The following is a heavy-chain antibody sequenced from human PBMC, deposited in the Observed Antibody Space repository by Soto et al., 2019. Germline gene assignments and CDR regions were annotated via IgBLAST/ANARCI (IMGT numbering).Heavy chain of an antibody. V-gene: IGHV3-23*01. CDR3: AKGPLIVVVPFDS. Sequence: EVQLLESGGGLVQPGGSLKLSCTASGFTFSTYAMSWVRQAPGKGLEWVSTITSLSSPYYEDSVKGRFTISRDNSNNTLYLQMNSLRDEDTAVYYCAKGPLIVVVPFDSWGQGTLVTVSS. J-gene: IGHJ4*02. D-gene: IGHD2-15*01. CDR2: ITSLSSP. CDR1: GFTFSTYA.